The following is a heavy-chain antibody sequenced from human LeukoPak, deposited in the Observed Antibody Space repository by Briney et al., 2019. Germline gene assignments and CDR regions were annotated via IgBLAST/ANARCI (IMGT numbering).Heavy chain of an antibody. V-gene: IGHV3-30*02. CDR2: IRYDGSNK. CDR1: GFTFSSYG. Sequence: GGSLRLSCAASGFTFSSYGMHWVRQAPGKGLEWAAFIRYDGSNKYYADSVKGRFTISRDNSKNTLYLQMNSLRAEDTAVYYCAKERSSSWYPFDYWGQGTLVTVSS. CDR3: AKERSSSWYPFDY. D-gene: IGHD6-13*01. J-gene: IGHJ4*02.